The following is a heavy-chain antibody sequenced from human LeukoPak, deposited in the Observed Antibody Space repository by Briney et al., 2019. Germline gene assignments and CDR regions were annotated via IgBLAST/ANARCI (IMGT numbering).Heavy chain of an antibody. CDR1: GFTFSSYA. D-gene: IGHD2-2*01. V-gene: IGHV3-23*01. Sequence: GGSLRLSCAASGFTFSSYAMSWVRQAPGKGLERVSAISGSGGSTYYADSVKGRFTISRDNSKNTLYLQMNSLRAEDTAVYYCAKVGLTYCSSTSCYSTPLYYFDYWGQGTLVTVSS. CDR3: AKVGLTYCSSTSCYSTPLYYFDY. CDR2: ISGSGGST. J-gene: IGHJ4*02.